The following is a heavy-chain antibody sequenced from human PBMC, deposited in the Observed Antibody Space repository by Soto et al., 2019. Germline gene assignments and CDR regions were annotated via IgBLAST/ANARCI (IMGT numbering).Heavy chain of an antibody. D-gene: IGHD3-3*01. Sequence: ASVKVSCKASGYTFTSYGISWVRQAPGQGLEWMGWISAYNGNTNYAQKFQGWVTMTRDTSISTAYMELSRLRSDDTAVYYCARGFWSGNAFDIWGQGTMVTVSS. CDR2: ISAYNGNT. J-gene: IGHJ3*02. V-gene: IGHV1-18*01. CDR3: ARGFWSGNAFDI. CDR1: GYTFTSYG.